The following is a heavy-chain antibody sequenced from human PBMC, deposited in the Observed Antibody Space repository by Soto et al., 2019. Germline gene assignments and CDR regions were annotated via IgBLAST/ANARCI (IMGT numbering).Heavy chain of an antibody. CDR3: AKTQSSSFVSYFDY. Sequence: QVQLVESGGGVVQPGRSLRLSCAASGFTVSSYGMHWVRQAPGKGLEWVAVISYDGSNKYYADSVKGRFTISRDNSKNTLYLQMNSLRAEDTAVYYCAKTQSSSFVSYFDYWGLGTLVTVSS. V-gene: IGHV3-30*18. CDR2: ISYDGSNK. CDR1: GFTVSSYG. D-gene: IGHD6-6*01. J-gene: IGHJ4*02.